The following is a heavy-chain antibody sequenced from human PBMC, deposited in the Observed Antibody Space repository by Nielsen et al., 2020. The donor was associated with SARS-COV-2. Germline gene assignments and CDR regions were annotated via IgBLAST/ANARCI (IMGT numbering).Heavy chain of an antibody. Sequence: GESLKISCAASGFTFSSYGMHWVRQAPGKGLEWVAVIWYDGSNKYYADSVKGRFTISRDNSKNTLYLQMNSLRAEDTAVYYCAKDYSSGWYGPAAFDIWGQGTMVTVSS. CDR1: GFTFSSYG. CDR2: IWYDGSNK. J-gene: IGHJ3*02. CDR3: AKDYSSGWYGPAAFDI. V-gene: IGHV3-30*02. D-gene: IGHD6-19*01.